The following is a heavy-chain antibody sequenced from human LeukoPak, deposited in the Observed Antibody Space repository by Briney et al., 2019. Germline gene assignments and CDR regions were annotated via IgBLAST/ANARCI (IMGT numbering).Heavy chain of an antibody. Sequence: SETLSLTCAVYGGSFSGYYWSWIRQPPGKGLEWIGEINHSGSTNYNPSLKSRVTISVDTSKNQFSLKLSSVTAADTAVYYCARGPVSIRGFDPWGQGTLVTVSS. V-gene: IGHV4-34*01. CDR1: GGSFSGYY. D-gene: IGHD2/OR15-2a*01. J-gene: IGHJ5*02. CDR3: ARGPVSIRGFDP. CDR2: INHSGST.